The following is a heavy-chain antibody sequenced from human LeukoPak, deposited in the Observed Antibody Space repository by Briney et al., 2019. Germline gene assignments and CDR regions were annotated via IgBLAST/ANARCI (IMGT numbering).Heavy chain of an antibody. CDR1: GGSISSSNYY. CDR2: INHSGST. Sequence: SETLSLTCTVSGGSISSSNYYWSWIRQPPGKGLEWIGEINHSGSTNYNPSLKSRVTISVDTSKNQFSLKLSSVTAADTAVYYCARGRITIFGVVIIPPYYFDYWGQGTLVTVSS. D-gene: IGHD3-3*01. J-gene: IGHJ4*02. V-gene: IGHV4-39*07. CDR3: ARGRITIFGVVIIPPYYFDY.